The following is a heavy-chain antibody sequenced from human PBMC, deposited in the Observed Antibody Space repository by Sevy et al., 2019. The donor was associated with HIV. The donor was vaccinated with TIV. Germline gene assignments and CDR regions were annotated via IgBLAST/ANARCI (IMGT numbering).Heavy chain of an antibody. CDR2: IYYGGST. V-gene: IGHV4-39*02. D-gene: IGHD3-22*01. CDR3: ARVSMIVVVITDDWGYYFDY. CDR1: GGSISSSGYY. Sequence: SETLSLTCTVSGGSISSSGYYWGWIRQPPGKGLEWIGSIYYGGSTYYNSSLKSRITISVDTSKNHFSLKLSSVTAADTAVYYCARVSMIVVVITDDWGYYFDYWGQGTLVTVSS. J-gene: IGHJ4*02.